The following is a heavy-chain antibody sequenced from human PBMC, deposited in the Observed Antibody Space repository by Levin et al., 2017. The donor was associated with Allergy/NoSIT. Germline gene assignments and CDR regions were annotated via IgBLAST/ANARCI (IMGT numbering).Heavy chain of an antibody. CDR1: GGSISSGGYS. V-gene: IGHV4-30-2*01. CDR3: ARVAGYSYGYSFDY. Sequence: SETLSLTCAVSGGSISSGGYSWSWIRQPPGKGLEWIGNIYLSGSTNDNPSLKSRVTMSVDRSKNQFSLKLSYVTAADTAVYYCARVAGYSYGYSFDYWGPGTLVTVPS. CDR2: IYLSGST. J-gene: IGHJ4*02. D-gene: IGHD5-18*01.